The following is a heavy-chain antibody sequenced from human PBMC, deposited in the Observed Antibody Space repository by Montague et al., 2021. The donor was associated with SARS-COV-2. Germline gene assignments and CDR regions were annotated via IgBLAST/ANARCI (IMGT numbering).Heavy chain of an antibody. Sequence: PALVKPTQTLTLTCTFSGFSLSTSGMCVSWIRQPPGKALEWLTPIDWDDDKYYSTPLKTRLTISKDTSKNQVVLTMTNMDPVDTATYYCARSYGTTVVTRAFDYWGQGTLVTVSS. CDR1: GFSLSTSGMC. V-gene: IGHV2-70*01. CDR2: IDWDDDK. J-gene: IGHJ4*02. CDR3: ARSYGTTVVTRAFDY. D-gene: IGHD4-23*01.